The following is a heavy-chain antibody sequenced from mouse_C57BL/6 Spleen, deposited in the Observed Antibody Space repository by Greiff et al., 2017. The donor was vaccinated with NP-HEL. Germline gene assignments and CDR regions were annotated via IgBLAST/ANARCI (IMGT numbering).Heavy chain of an antibody. D-gene: IGHD4-1*01. CDR3: ARRWDERGYAMDY. CDR2: IHPNSGST. J-gene: IGHJ4*01. V-gene: IGHV1-64*01. Sequence: QVQLQQPGAELVKPGASVKLSCKASGYTFTSYWMHWVKQRPGQGLEWIGMIHPNSGSTNYNEKFKSKATLTVDKSSSTAYMQLSSLTSEDSAVYYCARRWDERGYAMDYWGQGTSVTVSS. CDR1: GYTFTSYW.